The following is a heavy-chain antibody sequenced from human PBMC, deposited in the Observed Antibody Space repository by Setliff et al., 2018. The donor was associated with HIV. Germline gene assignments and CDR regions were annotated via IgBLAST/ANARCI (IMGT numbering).Heavy chain of an antibody. CDR3: ARVGYSNSSYGMDV. Sequence: PSETLSLTCTVSGGSINSGSYYWSLIRQPPGKDLEWIGSIYHTGSTTYSPSLKSRVTISVDTSKNQFSLKLRSVTAADTALFYCARVGYSNSSYGMDVWGQGTTVTVSS. CDR1: GGSINSGSYY. V-gene: IGHV4-61*01. J-gene: IGHJ6*02. CDR2: IYHTGST. D-gene: IGHD6-6*01.